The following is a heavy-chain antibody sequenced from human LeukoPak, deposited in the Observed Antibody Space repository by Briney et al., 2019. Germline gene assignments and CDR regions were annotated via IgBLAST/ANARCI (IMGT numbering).Heavy chain of an antibody. CDR2: IYGDGST. V-gene: IGHV3-53*05. CDR1: GFTVSNNY. J-gene: IGHJ4*02. CDR3: AHSIAVDVY. D-gene: IGHD6-19*01. Sequence: PGGSLRLSCAASGFTVSNNYMSWVRQAPGRGLEWVSLIYGDGSTHYADSVKGRFTISRDNSKNTVYLQMNSLRVEDTAVYYCAHSIAVDVYWGQGTLVTVSS.